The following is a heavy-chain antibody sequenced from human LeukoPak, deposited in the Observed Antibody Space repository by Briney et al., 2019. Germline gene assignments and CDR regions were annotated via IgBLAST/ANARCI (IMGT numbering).Heavy chain of an antibody. CDR3: AKDRDLAS. CDR2: ISYDGSNK. CDR1: GFTFSSYG. J-gene: IGHJ5*02. V-gene: IGHV3-30*18. Sequence: GRSLRLSCAASGFTFSSYGMHWVRQAPGKGLEWVAVISYDGSNKYYADSVKGRFTISRDNSKSTLYLQMSSLRPEDTAVYYCAKDRDLASWGQGTLVTVSS.